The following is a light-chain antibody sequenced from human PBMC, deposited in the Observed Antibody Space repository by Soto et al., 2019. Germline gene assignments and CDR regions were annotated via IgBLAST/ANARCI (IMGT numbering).Light chain of an antibody. CDR1: QSVSSSY. CDR2: GAS. V-gene: IGKV3-20*01. Sequence: EIVLTHSPGTLSLSPCERATLSFRASQSVSSSYLAWYQHKPGRAPRLLIDGASSRATGIPDRFSGSGSGTDFTLTISRLEPEDLAVYYCQQYGSLVTFGQGTKVDIK. J-gene: IGKJ1*01. CDR3: QQYGSLVT.